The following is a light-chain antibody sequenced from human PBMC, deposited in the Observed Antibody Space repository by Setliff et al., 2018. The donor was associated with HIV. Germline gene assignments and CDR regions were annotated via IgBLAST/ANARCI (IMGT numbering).Light chain of an antibody. CDR3: TSYTTSNTITRV. V-gene: IGLV2-14*01. CDR1: SSDVGGYNF. Sequence: QSVLTQPRSISGSPGQSVTIFCTGSSSDVGGYNFVSWYQQHPGKAPKLMISEVSNRPSGVSNRFSGSKSGNTASLTISGLQADDEADYYCTSYTTSNTITRVFGTGTKVTVL. CDR2: EVS. J-gene: IGLJ1*01.